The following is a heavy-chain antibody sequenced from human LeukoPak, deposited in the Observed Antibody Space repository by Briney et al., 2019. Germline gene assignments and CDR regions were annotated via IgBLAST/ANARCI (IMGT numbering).Heavy chain of an antibody. Sequence: ASVQVSCKVSGYTLTELSMHWVRQAPGKGLEWMGGFDPEDGETIYAQKFQGRVTMTEDTSTDTAYMELSSLRSEDTAVYYCATGPRDGTAVLFDYWGQGTLVTVSS. V-gene: IGHV1-24*01. CDR2: FDPEDGET. CDR1: GYTLTELS. J-gene: IGHJ4*02. CDR3: ATGPRDGTAVLFDY. D-gene: IGHD5-24*01.